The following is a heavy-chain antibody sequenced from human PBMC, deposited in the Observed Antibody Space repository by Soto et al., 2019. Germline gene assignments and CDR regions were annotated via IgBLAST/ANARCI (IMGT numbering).Heavy chain of an antibody. CDR1: GGSFSSYY. V-gene: IGHV4-34*01. CDR3: ARSRTQWLVSPRGDYYYGMDV. J-gene: IGHJ6*02. CDR2: INHSGST. D-gene: IGHD6-19*01. Sequence: PSETLSLTCAVYGGSFSSYYWSWIRQPPGKGLEWIGEINHSGSTNYNPSLKSRVTISVDTSKNQFSLKLSSVTAADTAVYYCARSRTQWLVSPRGDYYYGMDVWGQGTTVTVSS.